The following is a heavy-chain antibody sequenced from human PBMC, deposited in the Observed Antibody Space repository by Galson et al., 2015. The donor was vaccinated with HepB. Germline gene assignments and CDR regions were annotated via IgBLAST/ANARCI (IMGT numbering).Heavy chain of an antibody. Sequence: SLRLSCAASGFTFSSYAMSWVRQAPGKGLEWVSAISGSGGSTYYADSVKGRFTISRDNSKNTLYLQMNSLRAEDTAVYYCANGDSSGYYGLDYFDYWGQGTLVTVSS. D-gene: IGHD3-22*01. CDR2: ISGSGGST. CDR1: GFTFSSYA. V-gene: IGHV3-23*01. J-gene: IGHJ4*02. CDR3: ANGDSSGYYGLDYFDY.